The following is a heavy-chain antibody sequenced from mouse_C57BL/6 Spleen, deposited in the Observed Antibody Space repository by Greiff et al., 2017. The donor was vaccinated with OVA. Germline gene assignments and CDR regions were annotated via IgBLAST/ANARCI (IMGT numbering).Heavy chain of an antibody. Sequence: QVQLKQPGAELVMPGASVKLSCKASGYTFTSYWMHWVKQRPGQGLEWIGEIDPSDSYTNYNQKFKGKSTLTVDKSSRTAYMQLSSLTSEDSAVYYCASGSSYWYFDVWGTGTTVTVSS. CDR2: IDPSDSYT. D-gene: IGHD1-1*01. CDR3: ASGSSYWYFDV. CDR1: GYTFTSYW. J-gene: IGHJ1*03. V-gene: IGHV1-69*01.